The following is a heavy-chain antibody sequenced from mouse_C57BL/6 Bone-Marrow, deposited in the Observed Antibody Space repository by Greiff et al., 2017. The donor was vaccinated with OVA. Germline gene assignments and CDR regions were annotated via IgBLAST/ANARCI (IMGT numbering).Heavy chain of an antibody. CDR2: ISYDGSN. CDR3: ARVCDRAMDY. J-gene: IGHJ4*01. Sequence: DVKLQESGPGLVKPSQSLSLTCSVTGYSITSGYYWNWIRQFPGNKLEWMGYISYDGSNNYNPSLKNRISITRDTSKNQFFLKLNSVTTEDTATYYCARVCDRAMDYWGQGTSVTVSS. CDR1: GYSITSGYY. D-gene: IGHD6-5*01. V-gene: IGHV3-6*01.